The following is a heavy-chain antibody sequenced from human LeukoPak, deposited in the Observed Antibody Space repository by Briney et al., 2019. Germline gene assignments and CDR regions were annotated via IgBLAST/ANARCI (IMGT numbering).Heavy chain of an antibody. CDR2: VYYSGST. D-gene: IGHD4-17*01. Sequence: SETLSLACTVSGDSISTYYWSWIRQPPGKGLEWIGYVYYSGSTNYNPSLKSRVTISVDTSKNQFSLKLRSVTAADTAVYYCARGGDYGDLRYFDYWGQGTLVTVSS. J-gene: IGHJ4*02. CDR3: ARGGDYGDLRYFDY. CDR1: GDSISTYY. V-gene: IGHV4-59*01.